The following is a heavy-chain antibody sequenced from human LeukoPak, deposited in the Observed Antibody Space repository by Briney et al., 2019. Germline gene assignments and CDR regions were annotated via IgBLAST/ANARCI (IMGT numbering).Heavy chain of an antibody. D-gene: IGHD5-24*01. J-gene: IGHJ4*02. CDR3: VNIGPDGYNYGY. CDR1: GFTLSRFW. V-gene: IGHV3-74*01. CDR2: INTDGTTT. Sequence: PGGSLRLFCAGSGFTLSRFWMHWVRQAPGKGLVWVSRINTDGTTTDYADSVKGRFTISRDNAKNTLYLQMNSLRAEDTAVYYCVNIGPDGYNYGYWGQGTLVTVSS.